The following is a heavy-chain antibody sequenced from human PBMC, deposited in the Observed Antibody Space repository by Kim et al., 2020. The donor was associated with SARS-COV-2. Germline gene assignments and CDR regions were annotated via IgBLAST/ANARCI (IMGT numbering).Heavy chain of an antibody. CDR2: ISSSSSYI. Sequence: GGSLRLSCAASGFTFSSYSMNWVRQAPGKGLEWVSSISSSSSYIYYADSVKGRFTISRDNAKNSLYLQMNSLRAEDTAVYYCARDGVPGDGMDVWGQGRTVTVSS. D-gene: IGHD2-2*01. CDR1: GFTFSSYS. CDR3: ARDGVPGDGMDV. V-gene: IGHV3-21*04. J-gene: IGHJ6*02.